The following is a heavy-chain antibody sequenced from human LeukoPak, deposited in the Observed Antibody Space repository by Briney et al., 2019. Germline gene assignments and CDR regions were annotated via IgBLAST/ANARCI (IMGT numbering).Heavy chain of an antibody. CDR3: ARVHRLVPGPFHI. V-gene: IGHV4-39*07. D-gene: IGHD6-6*01. J-gene: IGHJ3*02. CDR2: IYYSGST. Sequence: SETLSLTCTVSGGSISTSSYYWGWIRQPPGKGLEWIGTIYYSGSTYYNPSLKSRVTISVDTSKNQFSLKLRSVTAADTAVFYCARVHRLVPGPFHIWGQGTMVIVSS. CDR1: GGSISTSSYY.